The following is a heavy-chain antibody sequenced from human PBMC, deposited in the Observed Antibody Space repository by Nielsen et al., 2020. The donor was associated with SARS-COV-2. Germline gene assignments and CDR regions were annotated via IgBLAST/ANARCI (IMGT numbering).Heavy chain of an antibody. J-gene: IGHJ5*02. V-gene: IGHV3-9*01. D-gene: IGHD3-10*01. Sequence: SLKISCAASGFTFDDYAMHWVRQAPGKGLEWVSGISWNSGSIGYADSVKGRFTISRDNAKNSLYLQMNSLRAEDTALYYCASTGSYYGSNRFDPWGQGTLVTVSS. CDR2: ISWNSGSI. CDR3: ASTGSYYGSNRFDP. CDR1: GFTFDDYA.